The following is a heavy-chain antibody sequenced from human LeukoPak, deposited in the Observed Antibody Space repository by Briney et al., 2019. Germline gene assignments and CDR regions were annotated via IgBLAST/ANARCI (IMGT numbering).Heavy chain of an antibody. V-gene: IGHV1-69*10. CDR3: ARLALNYYGSGSYYNVSDY. Sequence: GASVKVSCKASGGTFSSYAISWVRQAPGQGLEWMGGIIPILGTANYAQKFQGRVTITADKSTSTAYMELSSLRSEDTAMYYCARLALNYYGSGSYYNVSDYWGQGTLVTVSS. J-gene: IGHJ4*02. CDR2: IIPILGTA. D-gene: IGHD3-10*01. CDR1: GGTFSSYA.